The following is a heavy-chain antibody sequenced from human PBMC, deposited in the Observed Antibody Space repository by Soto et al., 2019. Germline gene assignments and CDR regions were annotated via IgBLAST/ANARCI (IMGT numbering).Heavy chain of an antibody. J-gene: IGHJ1*01. CDR1: GRIFSSFP. D-gene: IGHD5-12*01. Sequence: QVQVVQSGAEVKKPGSSVKISCKASGRIFSSFPTSWVRQVPGQGLEWMGGVISASGSVTYAPQFQGRVTITAVTSAGIGYLELTSLTSEDTAIYYFAKVGSRDGYNAVLDQWGPGTMVTVSS. CDR3: AKVGSRDGYNAVLDQ. V-gene: IGHV1-69*06. CDR2: VISASGSV.